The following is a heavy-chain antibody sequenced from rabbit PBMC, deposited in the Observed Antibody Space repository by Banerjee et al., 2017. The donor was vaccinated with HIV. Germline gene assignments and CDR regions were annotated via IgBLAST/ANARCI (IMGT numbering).Heavy chain of an antibody. CDR1: GFSFSSDY. Sequence: LKATGGGLVQPGGSLTPSCNASGFSFSSDYDMCWVRHAPGEGLEWIGYIDPVFGSTYYASWVNGRFTISSHNAQNTLYLQLNSLTAADTATYFCVRDSYDDYGDRTRLDLWGQGTLVTVS. J-gene: IGHJ3*01. D-gene: IGHD2-1*01. V-gene: IGHV1S7*01. CDR2: IDPVFGST. CDR3: VRDSYDDYGDRTRLDL.